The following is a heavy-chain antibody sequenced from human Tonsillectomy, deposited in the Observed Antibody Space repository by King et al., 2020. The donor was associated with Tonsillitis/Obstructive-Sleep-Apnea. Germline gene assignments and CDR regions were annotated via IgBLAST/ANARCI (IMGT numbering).Heavy chain of an antibody. Sequence: VQLVESGGGVVQPGRSLRLSCATSGFTFTKYGMHWVRQSPGKGLEWLGVIWFDGSETRYADSVKGRFTISRDDSKNTQYLQMNSLTAEDTAVYYCMRGNPPGDPLNYWGQGTLVTVSS. CDR2: IWFDGSET. CDR3: MRGNPPGDPLNY. D-gene: IGHD2/OR15-2a*01. CDR1: GFTFTKYG. J-gene: IGHJ4*02. V-gene: IGHV3-33*01.